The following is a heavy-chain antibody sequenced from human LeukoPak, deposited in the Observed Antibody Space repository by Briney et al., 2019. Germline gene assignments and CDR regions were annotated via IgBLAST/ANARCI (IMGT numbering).Heavy chain of an antibody. CDR3: ASQRRLGGLFDY. D-gene: IGHD3-16*01. V-gene: IGHV3-23*01. CDR1: GFTFSGYA. CDR2: ISGSGGNK. Sequence: TGGTLTLSCAASGFTFSGYAMSWVRQAPGKGLEWVSGISGSGGNKYYADLVKGRITTYRDTTKNTLHLQMNSLTADDAAVYCCASQRRLGGLFDYGGQGTLVTVSS. J-gene: IGHJ4*02.